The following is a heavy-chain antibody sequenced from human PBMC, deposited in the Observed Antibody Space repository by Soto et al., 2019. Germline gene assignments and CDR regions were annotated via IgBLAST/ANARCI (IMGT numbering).Heavy chain of an antibody. CDR3: ARGGGYDPFDY. J-gene: IGHJ4*02. V-gene: IGHV4-30-2*01. Sequence: PSQTMSLTGTLSAASINYGGNSWSWIRRPPGKDLEWLGYISHLESTFYNPSFQSRLTLSLDRSKNQFSPKLASMTAADTAVYSCARGGGYDPFDYWGQGTVVTVSS. CDR1: AASINYGGNS. CDR2: ISHLEST. D-gene: IGHD5-12*01.